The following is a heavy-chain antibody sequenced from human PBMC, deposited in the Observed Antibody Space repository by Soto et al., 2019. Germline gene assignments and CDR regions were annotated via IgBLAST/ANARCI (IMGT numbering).Heavy chain of an antibody. Sequence: PGGSLRLSCAGSGFTFSSYAMSWVRQAPGKGLEWVSAISGSGGSTYYADSVKGRFTISRDNSKNTLYLQMNSLRAEDTAVYYCAKPLGSSGLFDYWGQGTLVTVSS. J-gene: IGHJ4*02. D-gene: IGHD6-19*01. CDR3: AKPLGSSGLFDY. V-gene: IGHV3-23*01. CDR1: GFTFSSYA. CDR2: ISGSGGST.